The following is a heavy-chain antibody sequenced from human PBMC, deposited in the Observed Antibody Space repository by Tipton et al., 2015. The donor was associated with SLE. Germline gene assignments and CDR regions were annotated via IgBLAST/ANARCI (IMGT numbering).Heavy chain of an antibody. CDR3: AESGA. CDR1: GITFSRYW. V-gene: IGHV3-7*01. CDR2: INQDGSEK. D-gene: IGHD1-26*01. J-gene: IGHJ5*02. Sequence: LRLSCAASGITFSRYWMSWTRQAPGKGLEWVANINQDGSEKYYVDSVKGRFTISRDNAKNSVYLQMNSLRVEDTAVYYCAESGAWGQGTLVTVSS.